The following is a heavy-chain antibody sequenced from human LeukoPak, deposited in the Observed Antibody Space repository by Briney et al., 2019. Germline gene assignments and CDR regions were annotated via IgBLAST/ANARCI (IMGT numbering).Heavy chain of an antibody. V-gene: IGHV3-48*03. CDR1: GFTFSGYE. CDR3: ERDPSEYEWQRGWYRDF. J-gene: IGHJ4*02. CDR2: ISSSGSAV. Sequence: GGSLRLSCAASGFTFSGYEMNWVRQAPGQGLEWVSYISSSGSAVYYADSVKGRFTISRDNAKNSLYLQMNSLRAEDTAVYYCERDPSEYEWQRGWYRDFWGQGSQVTVSS. D-gene: IGHD6-19*01.